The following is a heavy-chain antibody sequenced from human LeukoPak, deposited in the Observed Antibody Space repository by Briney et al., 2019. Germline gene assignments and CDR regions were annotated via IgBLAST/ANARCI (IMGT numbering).Heavy chain of an antibody. V-gene: IGHV5-51*01. CDR2: IYPGDSDT. D-gene: IGHD3-10*01. CDR1: GYSFTSYW. J-gene: IGHJ5*02. Sequence: PGESLKISCKGSGYSFTSYWIGWVRQMPGKGLEWMGIIYPGDSDTRYSPSFQGQVTISADKSISTAYLQWSSLKASDTAMYYCARLAYYYGSGSYYQNWFDPWGQGTLVTVSS. CDR3: ARLAYYYGSGSYYQNWFDP.